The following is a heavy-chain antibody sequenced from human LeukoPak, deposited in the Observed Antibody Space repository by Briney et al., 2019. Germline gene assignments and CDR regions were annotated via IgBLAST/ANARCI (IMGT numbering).Heavy chain of an antibody. J-gene: IGHJ4*02. CDR3: AKDSFSGGWSVFDY. CDR1: GFTFSSYA. V-gene: IGHV3-30*04. CDR2: ISYDGSNK. D-gene: IGHD6-19*01. Sequence: GRSLRLSCAASGFTFSSYAMHWVRQAPGKGLEWVAVISYDGSNKYYADSVKGRFTISRDNSKNTLYLQMNSLRAEDTAVYYCAKDSFSGGWSVFDYWGQGTLVTVSS.